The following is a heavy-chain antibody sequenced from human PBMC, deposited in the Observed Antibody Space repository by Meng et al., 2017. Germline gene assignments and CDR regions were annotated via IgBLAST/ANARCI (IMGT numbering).Heavy chain of an antibody. Sequence: QLGQTGCGLKKPGALGKVSCKASGYTFTSYAMNWVRQAPGQGLEWMGWINTNTGNPTYAQGFTGRFVFSLDTSVSTAYLQISSLKAEDTAVYYCAREGRVDFDYWGQGTLVTVSS. D-gene: IGHD1-26*01. CDR2: INTNTGNP. V-gene: IGHV7-4-1*02. J-gene: IGHJ4*02. CDR3: AREGRVDFDY. CDR1: GYTFTSYA.